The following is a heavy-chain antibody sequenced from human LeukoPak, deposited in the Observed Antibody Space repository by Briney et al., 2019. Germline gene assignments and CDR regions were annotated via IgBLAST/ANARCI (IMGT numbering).Heavy chain of an antibody. V-gene: IGHV1-69*05. Sequence: SVKVSCKASGGTFSSYAISWVRQAPGQGLEWMGRIIPIFGTANYAQKFQGRVTITTDESTSTAYMELRSLRSDDTAVYYCARDLGFGETHDYWGQGTLVTVSS. CDR2: IIPIFGTA. CDR3: ARDLGFGETHDY. J-gene: IGHJ4*02. CDR1: GGTFSSYA. D-gene: IGHD3-10*01.